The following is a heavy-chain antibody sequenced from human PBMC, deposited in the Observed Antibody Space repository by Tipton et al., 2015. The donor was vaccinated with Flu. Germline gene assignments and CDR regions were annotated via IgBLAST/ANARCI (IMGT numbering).Heavy chain of an antibody. CDR3: ARGGYSYGYGKNCYYYGMDV. J-gene: IGHJ6*02. Sequence: TLSLTCTVSGGSISSGSYYWSWIRQPAGKGLEWIGRIYTSGSTNYNPSLKSRVTISVDTSKNQFSLKLSSVTAADTAVYYCARGGYSYGYGKNCYYYGMDVWGQGTTVTVSS. CDR1: GGSISSGSYY. CDR2: IYTSGST. V-gene: IGHV4-61*02. D-gene: IGHD5-18*01.